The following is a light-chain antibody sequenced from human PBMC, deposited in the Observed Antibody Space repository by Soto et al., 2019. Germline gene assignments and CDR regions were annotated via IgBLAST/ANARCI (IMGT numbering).Light chain of an antibody. CDR2: GAS. Sequence: EIVMTQSPDTLSVSPGEGATLSCRVSQSIRSNLAWYQQRPGQAPRPLMYGASTRADGIPARFTGSGSGTEFTLTISSLQSEDFALYYCQQYHIWPPWTSGQGTKVELK. J-gene: IGKJ1*01. CDR1: QSIRSN. CDR3: QQYHIWPPWT. V-gene: IGKV3-15*01.